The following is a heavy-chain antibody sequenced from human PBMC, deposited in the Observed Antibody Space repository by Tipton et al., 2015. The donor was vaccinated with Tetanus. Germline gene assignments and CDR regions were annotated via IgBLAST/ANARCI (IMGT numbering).Heavy chain of an antibody. CDR3: EAQRTSEDF. J-gene: IGHJ4*02. CDR1: GFMFGNYR. CDR2: ITTNNYI. D-gene: IGHD1-14*01. V-gene: IGHV3-21*04. Sequence: SLRLSCAVSGFMFGNYRMNWVRQAPGKGLEWVASITTNNYIYYADSVKGRFTISRDNTKNSLFLQMDDLRAEDTAIYYCEAQRTSEDFWGQGTLVTASS.